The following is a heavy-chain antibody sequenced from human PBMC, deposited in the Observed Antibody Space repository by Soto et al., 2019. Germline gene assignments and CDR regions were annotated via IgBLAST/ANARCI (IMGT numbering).Heavy chain of an antibody. V-gene: IGHV1-3*01. D-gene: IGHD5-18*01. CDR1: GYTFTSYA. CDR3: ARMGDTAMVTAFDI. Sequence: ASVKVSCKASGYTFTSYAMHWVRQAPGQRLEWMGWINAGNGNTKYSQKFQGRVTITRDTSASTAYMELSSLRSEDTAVYYCARMGDTAMVTAFDIWGQGTMVTVSS. CDR2: INAGNGNT. J-gene: IGHJ3*02.